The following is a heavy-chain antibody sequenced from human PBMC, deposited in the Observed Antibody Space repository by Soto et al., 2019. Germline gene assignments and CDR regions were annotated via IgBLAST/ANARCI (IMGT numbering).Heavy chain of an antibody. Sequence: SQTLSLTCAISGDSVSSNSAAWNWIRQSPSRGLEWLGRTYYRSKWYNDYAVSVKSRITINPDTSKNQFSLQLNSVTPEDTAVYYCARDQSSSWPYYYYYGMDVWGQGTTVTVSS. CDR2: TYYRSKWYN. J-gene: IGHJ6*02. V-gene: IGHV6-1*01. CDR1: GDSVSSNSAA. D-gene: IGHD6-13*01. CDR3: ARDQSSSWPYYYYYGMDV.